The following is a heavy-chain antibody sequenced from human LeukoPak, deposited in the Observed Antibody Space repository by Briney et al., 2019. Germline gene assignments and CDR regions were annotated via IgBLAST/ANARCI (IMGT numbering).Heavy chain of an antibody. J-gene: IGHJ4*02. Sequence: GGSLRLSCAASGFTFSSYAMSWVRQAPGKGLEWVSAISGSGGSTYYADSVKGRFTISRDNSRDTLYLQMSSLRAEDTAVYYCAKGYYDYVWGSYYFDYWGQGTLVTVSS. CDR2: ISGSGGST. V-gene: IGHV3-23*01. CDR3: AKGYYDYVWGSYYFDY. D-gene: IGHD3-16*01. CDR1: GFTFSSYA.